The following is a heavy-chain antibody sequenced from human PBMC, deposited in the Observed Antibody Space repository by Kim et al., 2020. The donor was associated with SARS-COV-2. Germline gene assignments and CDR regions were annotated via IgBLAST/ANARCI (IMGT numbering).Heavy chain of an antibody. CDR3: ARQAYYYGSGSYNWFDP. D-gene: IGHD3-10*01. CDR1: GGSISSSSYY. J-gene: IGHJ5*02. Sequence: SETLSLTCTVSGGSISSSSYYWGWIRQPPGKGLEWIGSIYYSGSTYYNPSLKSRVTISVDTSKNQFSLKLSSVTAADTAVYYCARQAYYYGSGSYNWFDPGAREPWSPSPQ. V-gene: IGHV4-39*01. CDR2: IYYSGST.